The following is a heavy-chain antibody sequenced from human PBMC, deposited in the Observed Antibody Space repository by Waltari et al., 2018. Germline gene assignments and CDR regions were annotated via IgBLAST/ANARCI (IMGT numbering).Heavy chain of an antibody. V-gene: IGHV1-24*01. CDR1: GSTLPDLS. CDR2: YDPEAAAI. D-gene: IGHD5-12*01. Sequence: QVQLEQSGAEVKKPGASVKVSCKVSGSTLPDLSMHWVRQAPGKGLEWMGGYDPEAAAIIYAQCLQGRVTMTVDTSSETAHMEVSSLTSEDTAVDYCATDHHRQSGYDIWGQGTLVTVSS. CDR3: ATDHHRQSGYDI. J-gene: IGHJ4*02.